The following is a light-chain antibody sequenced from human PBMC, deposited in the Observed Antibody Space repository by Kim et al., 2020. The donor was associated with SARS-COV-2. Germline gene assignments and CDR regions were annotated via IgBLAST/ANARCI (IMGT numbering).Light chain of an antibody. CDR3: LQNNITPFT. J-gene: IGKJ3*01. CDR2: AAS. Sequence: DIQMTQSPSSLSASVGDRVTITCRTTQSISSHLKWYPQKPGRAPKLLISAASTLQGGVPSRFRGSGSETDFTLTISRLQPEDFATYFCLQNNITPFTFGAETKVDSK. CDR1: QSISSH. V-gene: IGKV1-39*01.